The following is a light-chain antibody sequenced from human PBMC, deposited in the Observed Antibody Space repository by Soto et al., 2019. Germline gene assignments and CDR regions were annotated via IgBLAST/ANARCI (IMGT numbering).Light chain of an antibody. CDR2: QAS. CDR3: QQYNSYSGT. Sequence: DIQMTQSPSTLSASVGDRVTITCRASQSIGSWLAWYQQKPGKAPKLLIYQASRLESGVPSRFSGSGSGTAFTLTISSRQSDDFVTYYCQQYNSYSGTFGQGTKVEIK. J-gene: IGKJ1*01. V-gene: IGKV1-5*03. CDR1: QSIGSW.